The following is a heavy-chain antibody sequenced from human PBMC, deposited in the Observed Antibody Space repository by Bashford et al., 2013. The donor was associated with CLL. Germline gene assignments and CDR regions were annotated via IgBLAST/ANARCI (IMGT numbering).Heavy chain of an antibody. CDR2: VYHRGQT. V-gene: IGHV4-38-2*02. CDR1: NYSLRSGYY. Sequence: SETLSLTCNVSNYSLRSGYYWAWIRQTPGKGLEWIASVYHRGQTYYSPSLKSRAAILVDTSTNQVSLRLTSVTAADTAVYYCARQGDAGPRKWFDPWGQGILVTVSS. J-gene: IGHJ5*02. D-gene: IGHD2-21*01. CDR3: ARQGDAGPRKWFDP.